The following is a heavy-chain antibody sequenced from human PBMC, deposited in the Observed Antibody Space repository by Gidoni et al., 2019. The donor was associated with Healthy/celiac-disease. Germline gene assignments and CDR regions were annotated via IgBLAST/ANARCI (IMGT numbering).Heavy chain of an antibody. CDR2: IKPSGGST. J-gene: IGHJ5*02. D-gene: IGHD3-3*01. Sequence: QVQLVQSGAEVKQPGASVKVSCKASGYTFTSYYMHWVRQAPGQGLEWMVIIKPSGGSTSYAQKFQGRVTMTRDTSTSTVYMELSSLRSEDTAVYYCARARVAVNWFDPWGQGTLVTVSS. CDR1: GYTFTSYY. CDR3: ARARVAVNWFDP. V-gene: IGHV1-46*01.